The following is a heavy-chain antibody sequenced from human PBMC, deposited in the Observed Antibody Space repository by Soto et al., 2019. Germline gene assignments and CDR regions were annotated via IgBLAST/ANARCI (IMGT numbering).Heavy chain of an antibody. CDR2: IWYDGINE. V-gene: IGHV3-33*01. CDR3: ARDLSGPLDY. CDR1: GFTFSNYA. Sequence: PGGSLRLSCAASGFTFSNYAMHWVRQAPGKGLEWVALIWYDGINEYYADSVKGRFTISRDNSENTLYLQMNSLRAEDTAIYYCARDLSGPLDYWGQGTLVTGSS. J-gene: IGHJ4*02. D-gene: IGHD3-16*02.